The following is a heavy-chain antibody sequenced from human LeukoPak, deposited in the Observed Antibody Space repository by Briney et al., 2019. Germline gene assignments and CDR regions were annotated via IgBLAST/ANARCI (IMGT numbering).Heavy chain of an antibody. D-gene: IGHD3-22*01. CDR2: ISYDGSNK. Sequence: PGGTLRLSCAASGFTFSSYAMHWVRQAPGKGLEWVAVISYDGSNKYYADSVKGRFTISRDNSKNTLYLQMNSLRAEDTAVYYCADTSSGYYFPIDYWGQGILVTVSS. CDR3: ADTSSGYYFPIDY. CDR1: GFTFSSYA. J-gene: IGHJ4*02. V-gene: IGHV3-30*04.